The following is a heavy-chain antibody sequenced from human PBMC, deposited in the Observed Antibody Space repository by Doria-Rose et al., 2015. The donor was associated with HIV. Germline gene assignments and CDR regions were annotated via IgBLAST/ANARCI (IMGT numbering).Heavy chain of an antibody. CDR3: ARQTFYYMDV. Sequence: QVQLQESGPGLVKPSETLSLTCTVSGDSINSYYWSWIRQPPGKGLEWTGYIHDIGGTSYNPSLKSRVTISADTSKNQFSLKLSSLTAADTAVYYCARQTFYYMDVWGKGTTVTVSS. CDR1: GDSINSYY. V-gene: IGHV4-59*08. D-gene: IGHD3-16*01. CDR2: IHDIGGT. J-gene: IGHJ6*03.